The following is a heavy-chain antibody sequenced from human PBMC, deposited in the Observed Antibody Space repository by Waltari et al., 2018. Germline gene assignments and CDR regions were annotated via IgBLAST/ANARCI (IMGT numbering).Heavy chain of an antibody. CDR3: ARDPGYSGYDGRLGY. D-gene: IGHD5-12*01. Sequence: QVQLVQSGAEVKKPGSSVKVSCKASGGTFSRYTISWVRQAPGQGLEWMGRIIPILGIANYAQKFQGRVTITADKSTSTAYMELSSLRSEDTAVYYCARDPGYSGYDGRLGYWGQGTLVTVSS. CDR2: IIPILGIA. CDR1: GGTFSRYT. V-gene: IGHV1-69*08. J-gene: IGHJ4*02.